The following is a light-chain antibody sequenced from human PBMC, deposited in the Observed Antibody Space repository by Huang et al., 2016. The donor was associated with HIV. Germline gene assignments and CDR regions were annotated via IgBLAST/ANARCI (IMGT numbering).Light chain of an antibody. CDR2: GAS. CDR3: QQYGRPPIT. V-gene: IGKV3-20*01. Sequence: VLTQFPGTLSVSPGERATLSGRASQTVSSNFLAWYQQIPGQAPRLLIYGASRRATGIPDRFSGSGSGTVFALTITRLEPEDFAVYYCQQYGRPPITFGQGTRLEIK. CDR1: QTVSSNF. J-gene: IGKJ5*01.